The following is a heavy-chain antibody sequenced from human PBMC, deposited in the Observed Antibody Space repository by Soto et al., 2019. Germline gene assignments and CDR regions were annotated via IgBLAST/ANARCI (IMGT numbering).Heavy chain of an antibody. CDR3: ARVPNPFRLKIGYEDASDF. D-gene: IGHD5-12*01. Sequence: PSQTLSLTCAISGDSVSSNSAAWNWIRQSPSRGLEWLGRTYYRSKWYNDYAVSVKSRITINPATSKNQFSLQLNSVTPEDTAVYYCARVPNPFRLKIGYEDASDFSGQGAMV. CDR1: GDSVSSNSAA. V-gene: IGHV6-1*01. CDR2: TYYRSKWYN. J-gene: IGHJ3*01.